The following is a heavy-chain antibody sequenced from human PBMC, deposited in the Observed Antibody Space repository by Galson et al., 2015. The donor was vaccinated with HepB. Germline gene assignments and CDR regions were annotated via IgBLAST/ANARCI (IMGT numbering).Heavy chain of an antibody. V-gene: IGHV3-23*01. D-gene: IGHD2-2*01. CDR2: ISGSGGST. CDR3: ASNPGGVVVPASPLGY. Sequence: SLRLSCAASGFTFSSYAMSWVRQAPGKGLEWVSAISGSGGSTYYADSVKGRFTISRDNSKNTLYLQMNSLRAEDTAVYYCASNPGGVVVPASPLGYWGQGTLVTVSS. J-gene: IGHJ4*02. CDR1: GFTFSSYA.